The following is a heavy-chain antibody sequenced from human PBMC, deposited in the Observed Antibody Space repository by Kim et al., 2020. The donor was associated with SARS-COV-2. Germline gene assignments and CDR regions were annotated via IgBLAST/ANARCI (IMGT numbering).Heavy chain of an antibody. CDR3: SRVRVQLWLTYYYYMDV. Sequence: GGSLRLSCAASGFTFSSYYMSWVRQAPGKGLEWVSVIYSGGSTNYADSGKDRCTISRHNSKNKQYLQMISQRTEDTAVDYCSRVRVQLWLTYYYYMDVWGEGTPGTVSS. CDR2: IYSGGST. V-gene: IGHV3-53*04. CDR1: GFTFSSYY. J-gene: IGHJ6*03. D-gene: IGHD5-18*01.